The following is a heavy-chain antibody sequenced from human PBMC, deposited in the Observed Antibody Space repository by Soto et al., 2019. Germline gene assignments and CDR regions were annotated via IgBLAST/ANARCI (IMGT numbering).Heavy chain of an antibody. CDR3: AREGSSGHDY. V-gene: IGHV1-69*12. D-gene: IGHD6-25*01. CDR2: IIPIFGTA. J-gene: IGHJ4*02. CDR1: GGTFSSYA. Sequence: QVQLVQSGAEVKKPGSSVKVSCKASGGTFSSYAISWVRQAPGQGLEWMGGIIPIFGTANYAQKFQGRVTITADEATSTAYRELSSMRSEDTAVYDRAREGSSGHDYWGQGTLVTVSS.